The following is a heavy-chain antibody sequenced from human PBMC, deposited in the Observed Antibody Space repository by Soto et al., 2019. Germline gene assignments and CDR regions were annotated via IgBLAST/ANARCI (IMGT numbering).Heavy chain of an antibody. CDR1: SGPDRSHN. CDR3: VRQGIDYLHGLVDV. J-gene: IGHJ6*02. V-gene: IGHV4-59*08. Sequence: QVQLQQSGPRLVKPSETLSLTCTVSSGPDRSHNWGWIRQPPGRGLEWIGYVYCTGDTAYNPSLRSRVTIAADTSTHDISLTLSSVTAADTAVYYCVRQGIDYLHGLVDVWGQGTTVSVSS. CDR2: VYCTGDT. D-gene: IGHD4-17*01.